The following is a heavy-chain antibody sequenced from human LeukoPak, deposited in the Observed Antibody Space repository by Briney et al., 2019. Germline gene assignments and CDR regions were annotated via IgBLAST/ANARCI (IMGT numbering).Heavy chain of an antibody. CDR2: INSDGSST. CDR1: GFTFSSYW. D-gene: IGHD3-9*01. CDR3: ARVALRYLRGHYYGMDV. V-gene: IGHV3-74*01. J-gene: IGHJ6*04. Sequence: GGSLRLSCAASGFTFSSYWMHWVRQAPGKGLVWVSRINSDGSSTSYADSVKGRFTISRDNAKNTLYLQMNSLRAEDTAVYYCARVALRYLRGHYYGMDVWGKETTVAVSS.